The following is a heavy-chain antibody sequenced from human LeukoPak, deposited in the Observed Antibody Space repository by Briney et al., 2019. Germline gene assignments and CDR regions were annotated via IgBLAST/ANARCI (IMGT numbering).Heavy chain of an antibody. CDR1: GGSISSYY. CDR3: ARRYSGGWPFDY. D-gene: IGHD6-19*01. CDR2: INHSGST. V-gene: IGHV4-34*01. J-gene: IGHJ4*02. Sequence: SETLSLTCTVSGGSISSYYWSWIRQPPGKGLEWIGEINHSGSTNYNPSLKSRVTISVDTSKNQFSLKLSSVTAADTAVYYCARRYSGGWPFDYWGQGTLVTVSS.